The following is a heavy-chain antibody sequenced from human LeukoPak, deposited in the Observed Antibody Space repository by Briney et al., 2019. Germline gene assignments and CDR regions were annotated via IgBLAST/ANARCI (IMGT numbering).Heavy chain of an antibody. CDR1: GGSISSGGYS. V-gene: IGHV4-30-2*01. CDR3: ARGGDSSGFYYYFDY. D-gene: IGHD3-22*01. Sequence: SQTLSLTCTVSGGSISSGGYSWSWIRQPPGKDLEWIGYIYHSGNTYYNPSLKSRVTISVDRSKNQFSLKLTSVTAADTAVYYCARGGDSSGFYYYFDYWGQGTLVAVSS. CDR2: IYHSGNT. J-gene: IGHJ4*02.